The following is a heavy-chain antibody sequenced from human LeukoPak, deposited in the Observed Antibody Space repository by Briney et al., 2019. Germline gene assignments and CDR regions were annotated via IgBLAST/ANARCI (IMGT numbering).Heavy chain of an antibody. CDR3: ARVVYYAFDI. CDR2: IYYSGST. D-gene: IGHD5/OR15-5a*01. CDR1: GGSISSYY. V-gene: IGHV4-39*07. Sequence: SETLSLTCTVSGGSISSYYWGWIRQPPGKGLEWIGSIYYSGSTYYNPSLKSRVTISVDTSKNQFSLKLSSVTAADTAVYYCARVVYYAFDIWGQGTMVTVSS. J-gene: IGHJ3*02.